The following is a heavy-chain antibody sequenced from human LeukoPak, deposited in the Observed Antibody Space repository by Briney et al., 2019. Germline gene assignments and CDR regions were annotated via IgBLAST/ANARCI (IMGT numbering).Heavy chain of an antibody. CDR2: IYYIGDT. V-gene: IGHV4-59*01. CDR3: ARDRGYSGYDYYGMDV. J-gene: IGHJ6*02. CDR1: GGSISRYY. Sequence: SETLSLTCTVSGGSISRYYWNWIRQPPGKGLEWIGYIYYIGDTNYTPSLKSRVTISVDTSKTQFSLKLTSVTAADTAVYYCARDRGYSGYDYYGMDVWGQGTMVTVSS. D-gene: IGHD5-12*01.